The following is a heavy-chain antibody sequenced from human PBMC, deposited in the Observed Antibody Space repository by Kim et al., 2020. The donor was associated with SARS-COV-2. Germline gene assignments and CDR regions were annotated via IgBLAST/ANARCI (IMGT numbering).Heavy chain of an antibody. CDR1: GFTFSSYA. V-gene: IGHV3-23*01. D-gene: IGHD3-3*01. J-gene: IGHJ5*02. CDR3: AKDCRVYDFWSGYSNWFDP. CDR2: ISGSGGST. Sequence: GGSLRLSCAASGFTFSSYAMSWVRQAPGKGLEWVSAISGSGGSTYYADSVKGRFTISRDNSKNTLYLQMNSLRAEDTAVYYCAKDCRVYDFWSGYSNWFDPWGQGTLVTVSS.